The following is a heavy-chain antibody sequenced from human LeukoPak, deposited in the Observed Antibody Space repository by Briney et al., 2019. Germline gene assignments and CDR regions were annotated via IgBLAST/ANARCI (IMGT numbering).Heavy chain of an antibody. J-gene: IGHJ4*02. D-gene: IGHD6-13*01. CDR3: AKRGHYSINWYHYFDY. CDR2: IWYDGNNK. V-gene: IGHV3-30*02. Sequence: PGGSLRLSCAASGFTFSDYGMHWVRQAPGKGLEWVAVIWYDGNNKFYADSVKGRFTISRDNSKNTLYLQMNSLRPDDTAVYYCAKRGHYSINWYHYFDYWGQGTLVTVSS. CDR1: GFTFSDYG.